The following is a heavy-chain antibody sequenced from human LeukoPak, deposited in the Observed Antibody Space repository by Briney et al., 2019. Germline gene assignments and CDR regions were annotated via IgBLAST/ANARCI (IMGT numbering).Heavy chain of an antibody. Sequence: GGSLRLSCAASGFTFSSYSMNWVRQAPGKGLEWVAFIRYDESNKYYADSVKGRFTTSRDNSKNTLYLQMNSLRAEDTAVYYCPVYVDDAFDIWGQGTMVTVSS. D-gene: IGHD2/OR15-2a*01. CDR1: GFTFSSYS. J-gene: IGHJ3*02. CDR3: PVYVDDAFDI. V-gene: IGHV3-30*02. CDR2: IRYDESNK.